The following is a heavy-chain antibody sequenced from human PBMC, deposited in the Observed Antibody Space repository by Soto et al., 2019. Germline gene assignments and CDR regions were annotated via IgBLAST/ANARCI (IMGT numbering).Heavy chain of an antibody. V-gene: IGHV4-30-2*01. CDR1: GGSISSGGYS. CDR2: IYHSGST. D-gene: IGHD6-19*01. CDR3: ARLGLRYYYYGMDV. Sequence: PSETLSLTCAVSGGSISSGGYSWSWIRQPPGKGLEWIGYIYHSGSTYYNPSLKSRVTISVDRSKNQFSLKLSSVTAADTAVYYCARLGLRYYYYGMDVWGQGTTVTVSS. J-gene: IGHJ6*02.